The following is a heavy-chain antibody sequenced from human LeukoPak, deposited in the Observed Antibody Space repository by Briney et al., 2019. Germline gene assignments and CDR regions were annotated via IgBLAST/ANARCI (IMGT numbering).Heavy chain of an antibody. CDR1: GFTFSSYG. V-gene: IGHV3-33*01. CDR2: IWYDGSNK. J-gene: IGHJ3*02. CDR3: ARVEESDAFDI. D-gene: IGHD5-24*01. Sequence: GGSLRLSCAASGFTFSSYGMHWVRQAPGKGLEWVAVIWYDGSNKYYADSVKGRFTISRDNSKNTLYLQMNSLRAEDTAVYYCARVEESDAFDIWGQGTMVTVSS.